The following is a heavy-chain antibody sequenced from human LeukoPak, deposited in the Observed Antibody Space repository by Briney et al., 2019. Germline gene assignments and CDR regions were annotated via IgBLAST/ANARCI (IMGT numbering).Heavy chain of an antibody. CDR3: GRDDFWSGYNLNYFDY. Sequence: SETLSLTCAVSGGSFSGYYWNWIRQPPGKGLEWIGEINHSGSTNYNPSLKSRVTISVDTSKNQFSLKLSSVTAADAAVYYCGRDDFWSGYNLNYFDYWGQGTLVTVSS. CDR1: GGSFSGYY. CDR2: INHSGST. J-gene: IGHJ4*02. D-gene: IGHD3-3*01. V-gene: IGHV4-34*01.